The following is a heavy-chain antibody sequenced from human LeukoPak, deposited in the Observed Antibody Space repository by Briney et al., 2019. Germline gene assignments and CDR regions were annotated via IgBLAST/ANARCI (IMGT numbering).Heavy chain of an antibody. V-gene: IGHV4-34*12. Sequence: SETLSLTCVVYGESFSGYYWTWLRQPPGKGLEGIGEIIDTGSTKYNSSLTSRATISVDTSKNEFSLTLTSVTAADTAIYYCARGLASGYPPIPFDYWGQGTLVTVSS. CDR1: GESFSGYY. J-gene: IGHJ4*02. CDR2: IIDTGST. CDR3: ARGLASGYPPIPFDY. D-gene: IGHD3-3*01.